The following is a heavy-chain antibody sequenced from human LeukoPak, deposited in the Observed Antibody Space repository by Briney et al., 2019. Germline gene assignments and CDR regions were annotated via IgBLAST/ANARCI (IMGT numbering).Heavy chain of an antibody. V-gene: IGHV3-30*03. CDR2: IPYDGSNK. J-gene: IGHJ6*02. Sequence: GGSLRLSCEASGFTFSTYGMHWVRQAPGKGLECITLIPYDGSNKYYADSVKGRFTISRDNSKNTLYLQMNSLRAEDTAVYYCARYYGSGRGYYGLDVWGQGTTVTVFS. D-gene: IGHD3-10*01. CDR3: ARYYGSGRGYYGLDV. CDR1: GFTFSTYG.